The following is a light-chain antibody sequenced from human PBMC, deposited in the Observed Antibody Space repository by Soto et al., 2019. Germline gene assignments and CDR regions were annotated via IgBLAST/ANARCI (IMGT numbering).Light chain of an antibody. J-gene: IGKJ3*01. CDR3: QESYSSPFT. Sequence: DIQMTQSPSSLSESIGDRVIITCRTSQSVSPFLNWYRHKPGEAPRLLIYTASTLHGWVPSRFSGSGAGTEFTLTISSLQPEDFATCYCQESYSSPFTIGPGTRVDVK. V-gene: IGKV1-39*01. CDR2: TAS. CDR1: QSVSPF.